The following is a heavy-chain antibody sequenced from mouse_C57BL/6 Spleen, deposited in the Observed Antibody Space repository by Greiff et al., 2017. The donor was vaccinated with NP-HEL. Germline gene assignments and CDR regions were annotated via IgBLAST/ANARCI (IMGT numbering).Heavy chain of an antibody. J-gene: IGHJ1*03. CDR3: ARRASLLRTWYFDV. CDR2: ISSGSSTI. D-gene: IGHD1-2*01. Sequence: EVKLVESGGGLVKPGGSLKLSCAASGFTFSDYGMHWVRQAPEKGLEWVAYISSGSSTIYYADTVKGRFTISRDNAKNTLFLQMTSLRSEDTAMYYCARRASLLRTWYFDVWGTGTTVTVSS. V-gene: IGHV5-17*01. CDR1: GFTFSDYG.